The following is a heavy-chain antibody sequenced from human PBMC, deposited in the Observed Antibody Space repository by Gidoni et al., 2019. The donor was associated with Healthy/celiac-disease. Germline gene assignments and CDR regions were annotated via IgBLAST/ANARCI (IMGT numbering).Heavy chain of an antibody. D-gene: IGHD3-16*02. CDR2: IFSNDEK. J-gene: IGHJ4*02. Sequence: QVTLKESGPVLVKPTETLTLTCTVSGFSLSNARMGVSWIRQPPGKALECLAHIFSNDEKSYSTSLKSRLTISKDTSKSQVVLTMTNMDPVDTATYYCARSQTYYDYVWGSYRSYYFDYWGQGTLVTVSS. V-gene: IGHV2-26*01. CDR1: GFSLSNARMG. CDR3: ARSQTYYDYVWGSYRSYYFDY.